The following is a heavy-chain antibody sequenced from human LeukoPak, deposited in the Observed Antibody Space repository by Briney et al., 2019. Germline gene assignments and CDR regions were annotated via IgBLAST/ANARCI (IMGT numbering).Heavy chain of an antibody. CDR2: IYTSGST. J-gene: IGHJ4*02. D-gene: IGHD3-22*01. Sequence: PSETLSLTCTVSGGSISSGSYYWSWIRQPAGKGLEWIGRIYTSGSTNYNPSLKSRVTISVDTSKNQFSLKLSSVTAADTAVYYCARDSDYYDSSGYYPLFDYWGQGTLVTVSS. CDR3: ARDSDYYDSSGYYPLFDY. V-gene: IGHV4-61*02. CDR1: GGSISSGSYY.